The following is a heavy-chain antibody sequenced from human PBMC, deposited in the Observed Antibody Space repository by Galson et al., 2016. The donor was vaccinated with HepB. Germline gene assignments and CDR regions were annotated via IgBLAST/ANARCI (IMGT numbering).Heavy chain of an antibody. J-gene: IGHJ4*02. CDR1: GFRFSSYG. CDR3: AKDPSFYGSGIELPVDY. CDR2: ILYDGSKK. D-gene: IGHD3-10*01. V-gene: IGHV3-30*18. Sequence: SLRLSCAASGFRFSSYGMHWVRQASGKGLEWVAVILYDGSKKYYADSVKGRFTISRDTSKNTLYLQMNSLRAEDTAVYYCAKDPSFYGSGIELPVDYWGQGTLVTVSS.